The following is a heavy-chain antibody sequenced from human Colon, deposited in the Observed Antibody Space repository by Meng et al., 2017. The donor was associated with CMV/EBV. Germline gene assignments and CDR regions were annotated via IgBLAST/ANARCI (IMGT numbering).Heavy chain of an antibody. CDR3: ARESPRYDFWSGYYTTGGGMDV. CDR2: VRDVGSNT. CDR1: GFTFSNYG. J-gene: IGHJ6*02. V-gene: IGHV3-30*02. Sequence: GESLKISCAASGFTFSNYGFHWVRQAPGKGLEWVAFVRDVGSNTYYADSVKGRFTISRDNSKNTLYLQMNSLRAEDTAVYYCARESPRYDFWSGYYTTGGGMDVWGQGTTVTVSS. D-gene: IGHD3-3*01.